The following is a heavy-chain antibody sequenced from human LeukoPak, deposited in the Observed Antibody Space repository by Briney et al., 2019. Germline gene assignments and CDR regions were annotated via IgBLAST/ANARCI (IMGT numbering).Heavy chain of an antibody. J-gene: IGHJ4*02. CDR2: ISYDRSNK. D-gene: IGHD1-26*01. CDR3: ASYSVSGSYGY. CDR1: GFTFSSYA. V-gene: IGHV3-30-3*01. Sequence: GGSLRLSCAASGFTFSSYAMHWVRQAPGKGLEWVAVISYDRSNKYYAESVKGRFTISRDDSKNTLYLQMNNLRAEDTAVYYCASYSVSGSYGYWGQGTLVTVSS.